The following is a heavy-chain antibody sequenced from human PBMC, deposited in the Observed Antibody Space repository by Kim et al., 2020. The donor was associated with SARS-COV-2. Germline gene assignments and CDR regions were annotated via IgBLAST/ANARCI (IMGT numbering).Heavy chain of an antibody. CDR1: GFTVSSNY. J-gene: IGHJ2*01. D-gene: IGHD2-15*01. V-gene: IGHV3-53*01. CDR2: IYSGGST. Sequence: GGSLRLSCAASGFTVSSNYMSWVRQAPGKGLEWVSVIYSGGSTYYADSVKGRFTISRDNSKNTLFLQMNSLRAEDTAVYYCARVTHWYFDLWGRGTLVTVSS. CDR3: ARVTHWYFDL.